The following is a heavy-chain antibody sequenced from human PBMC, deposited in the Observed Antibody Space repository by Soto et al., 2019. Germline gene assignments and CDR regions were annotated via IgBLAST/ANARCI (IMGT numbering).Heavy chain of an antibody. D-gene: IGHD6-13*01. J-gene: IGHJ4*02. Sequence: GGSLRLSCAASGFIFSDHYMDWVRQAPGKGLEWVGRITSKARDYTTDYAASVKGRFSISRHDSDKSLYLQMNNLKTEDTAVYYCARAGFRSDTNDYTSTWIDLWGQGTLVTVSS. V-gene: IGHV3-72*01. CDR2: ITSKARDYTT. CDR1: GFIFSDHY. CDR3: ARAGFRSDTNDYTSTWIDL.